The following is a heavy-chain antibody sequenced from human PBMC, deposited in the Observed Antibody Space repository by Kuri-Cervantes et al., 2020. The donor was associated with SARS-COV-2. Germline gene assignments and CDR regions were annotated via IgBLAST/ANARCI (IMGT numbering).Heavy chain of an antibody. CDR3: ARSDSRGWFDP. V-gene: IGHV3-48*01. J-gene: IGHJ5*02. CDR2: ISSSSSTI. Sequence: GGSLRLSCAASGFTFSSYSMNWVRQAPGKGLEWVSYISSSSSTIYYADSVKGRFTISRDNFKNTLYFQMNSLRTEDTAVYYCARSDSRGWFDPWGQGTLVTVSS. CDR1: GFTFSSYS. D-gene: IGHD3-22*01.